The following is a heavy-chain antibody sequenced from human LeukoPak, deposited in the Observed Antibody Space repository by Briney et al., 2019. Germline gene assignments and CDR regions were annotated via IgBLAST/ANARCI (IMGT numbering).Heavy chain of an antibody. D-gene: IGHD2-2*01. CDR3: ARDRGCSSTSCSDAFDI. J-gene: IGHJ3*02. Sequence: ASVKVSCKASGYTFTGYYMHWVRQAPGQGLEWMGWISAYNGNTNYAQKLQGRVTMTTDTSTSTAYMELRSLRSDDTAVYYCARDRGCSSTSCSDAFDIWGQGTMVTVSS. CDR1: GYTFTGYY. CDR2: ISAYNGNT. V-gene: IGHV1-18*04.